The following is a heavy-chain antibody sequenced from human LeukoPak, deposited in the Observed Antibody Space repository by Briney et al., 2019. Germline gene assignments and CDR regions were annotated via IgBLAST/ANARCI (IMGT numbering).Heavy chain of an antibody. V-gene: IGHV4-39*01. CDR2: IYYTGST. J-gene: IGHJ4*02. D-gene: IGHD1-26*01. CDR3: ARRGGSGRAFDY. Sequence: SETLSLTCSVSGAPISGGTYYWGWIRQPPGKGLEWIGSIYYTGSTYDNPSLKSRVTISVDTSKNQFSLKLSSVTAADTAVYYCARRGGSGRAFDYWGQGTLVTVSS. CDR1: GAPISGGTYY.